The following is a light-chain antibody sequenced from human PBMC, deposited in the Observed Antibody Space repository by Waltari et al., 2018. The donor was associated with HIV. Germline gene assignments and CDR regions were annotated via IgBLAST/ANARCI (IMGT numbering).Light chain of an antibody. CDR2: STN. CDR3: VLYMGSGILV. CDR1: SGTDSTSYY. V-gene: IGLV8-61*01. Sequence: QTVVTQEPSFSVSPGGTVTLTCGLSSGTDSTSYYHRWYQQTPGQAPRPLIYSTNTRSAGVPDRFSASILGNKAALTITGAQADDESDYYCVLYMGSGILVFGGGTKLTVL. J-gene: IGLJ3*02.